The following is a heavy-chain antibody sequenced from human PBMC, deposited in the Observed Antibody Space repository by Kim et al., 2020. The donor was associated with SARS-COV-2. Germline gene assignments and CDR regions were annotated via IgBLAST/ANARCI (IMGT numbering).Heavy chain of an antibody. J-gene: IGHJ6*03. D-gene: IGHD3-3*01. V-gene: IGHV3-21*01. CDR2: ISSSSSYI. Sequence: GGSLRLSCAASGFTFSSYSMNWVRQAPGKGLEWVSSISSSSSYIYYADSVKGRFTISRDNAKNSLYLQMNSLRAEDTAVYYCARDWAEYYDFWSGYFPSPYYYYYYMDVWGKGTTVTVSS. CDR1: GFTFSSYS. CDR3: ARDWAEYYDFWSGYFPSPYYYYYYMDV.